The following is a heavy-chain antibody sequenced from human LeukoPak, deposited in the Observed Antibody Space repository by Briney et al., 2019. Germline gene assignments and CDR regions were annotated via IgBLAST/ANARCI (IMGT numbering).Heavy chain of an antibody. CDR3: ATGPIEITIFGVVTGGYYFDY. J-gene: IGHJ4*02. CDR2: FDPEDGET. V-gene: IGHV1-24*01. CDR1: GYTLTELS. D-gene: IGHD3-3*01. Sequence: GASVKVSCKVSGYTLTELSMHWVRQAPGKGLEWMGGFDPEDGETIYAQKFQGRVTMTEDTSTDTAYMELSSLRSEDTAVYYCATGPIEITIFGVVTGGYYFDYWGQGTLVTVSS.